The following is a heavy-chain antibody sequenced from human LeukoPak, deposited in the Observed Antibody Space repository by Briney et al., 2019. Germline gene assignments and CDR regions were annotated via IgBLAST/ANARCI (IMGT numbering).Heavy chain of an antibody. D-gene: IGHD3-10*01. CDR1: GFTFSRYW. CDR3: ARDVGGAGSH. J-gene: IGHJ4*02. Sequence: GESLRLSCAASGFTFSRYWMHWVRQAPGEGLVWVSLIDEHGTTIDYADSVRDRFTISRDNAKNTLYLHMNSLRAEDTAMYYCARDVGGAGSHWGQGSLVTVSS. CDR2: IDEHGTTI. V-gene: IGHV3-74*01.